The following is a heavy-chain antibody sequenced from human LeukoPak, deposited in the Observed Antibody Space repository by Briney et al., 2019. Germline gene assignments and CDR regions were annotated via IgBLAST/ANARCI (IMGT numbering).Heavy chain of an antibody. D-gene: IGHD5-12*01. V-gene: IGHV1-69*13. CDR2: IIPIFGTA. CDR3: ATASPIVATITYFDY. Sequence: SVKVSCKASGGTFSSYAISWVRQAPGQGLEWMGGIIPIFGTANYAQKFQGRVTITADESTSTAYMELSSLRSEDTAVYYCATASPIVATITYFDYWGQGTLVTVSS. J-gene: IGHJ4*02. CDR1: GGTFSSYA.